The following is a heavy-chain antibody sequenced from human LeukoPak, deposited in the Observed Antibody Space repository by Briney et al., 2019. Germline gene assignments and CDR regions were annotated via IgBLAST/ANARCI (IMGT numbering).Heavy chain of an antibody. D-gene: IGHD3-22*01. V-gene: IGHV1-18*01. CDR2: ISAYNGNT. CDR3: ARAYYDNSWFDP. J-gene: IGHJ5*02. Sequence: VASVKVSCKPSGYTFTSYGISWVRQAPGQGLEWMGWISAYNGNTNYAQKLQGRVTMTTDTSTSTAYMELRSLRSDDTAVYYCARAYYDNSWFDPWGQGTLVTVSS. CDR1: GYTFTSYG.